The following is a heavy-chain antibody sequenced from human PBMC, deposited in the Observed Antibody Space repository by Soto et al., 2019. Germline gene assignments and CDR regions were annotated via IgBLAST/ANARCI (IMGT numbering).Heavy chain of an antibody. J-gene: IGHJ4*02. CDR1: GFTFSSYS. D-gene: IGHD6-19*01. CDR2: IGIGSSTK. V-gene: IGHV3-48*04. Sequence: GGSLRLSCAASGFTFSSYSMSWVRQAPGKGLEWVSYIGIGSSTKYYADSVKGRFTISRDNAKNTLYLQMNSLRAEDTAVYYCAVAVAGPTAIGYWGQGTLVTVSS. CDR3: AVAVAGPTAIGY.